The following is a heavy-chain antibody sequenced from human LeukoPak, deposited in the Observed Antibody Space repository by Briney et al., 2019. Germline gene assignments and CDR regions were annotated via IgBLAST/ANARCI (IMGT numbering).Heavy chain of an antibody. CDR1: GVSISSGGDY. CDR2: IYYSGTT. D-gene: IGHD4/OR15-4a*01. CDR3: ARAAWRGTNSRDAFDI. J-gene: IGHJ3*02. V-gene: IGHV4-31*03. Sequence: PSQTLSLTCTVSGVSISSGGDYWSWIRQHPGKGLEWIGYIYYSGTTYYNPSLRSRITISVDTSKSQFSLNLSSVTAADTAVYYCARAAWRGTNSRDAFDIWGQGTMVAVSS.